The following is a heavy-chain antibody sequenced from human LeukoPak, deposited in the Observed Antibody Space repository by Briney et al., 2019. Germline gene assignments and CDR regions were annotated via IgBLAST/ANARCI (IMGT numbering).Heavy chain of an antibody. Sequence: GGSLRLSCAASGIAFSTYAMSWVRQAPGRGLEWVSVVSESGEITHYADSVKGRFTISRDNSKNTVYLQMNSLRAEDSAVYYCAKDTAQGYTYGTIEQDYWGQGTRVTVSS. CDR3: AKDTAQGYTYGTIEQDY. V-gene: IGHV3-23*01. J-gene: IGHJ4*02. D-gene: IGHD5-18*01. CDR2: VSESGEIT. CDR1: GIAFSTYA.